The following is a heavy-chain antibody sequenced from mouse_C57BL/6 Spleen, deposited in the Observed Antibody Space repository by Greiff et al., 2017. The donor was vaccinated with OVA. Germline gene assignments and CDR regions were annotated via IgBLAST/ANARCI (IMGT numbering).Heavy chain of an antibody. CDR2: INPNNGGT. J-gene: IGHJ3*01. CDR3: ARGYYDYDEGFAY. D-gene: IGHD2-4*01. CDR1: GYTFTDYN. Sequence: VQLQQSGPELVKPGASVKMSCKASGYTFTDYNMHWVKQSHGKSLEWIGYINPNNGGTSYNQKFKGKATLTVNKSSSTAYMELRSLTSEDSAVYYCARGYYDYDEGFAYWGQGTLVTVSA. V-gene: IGHV1-22*01.